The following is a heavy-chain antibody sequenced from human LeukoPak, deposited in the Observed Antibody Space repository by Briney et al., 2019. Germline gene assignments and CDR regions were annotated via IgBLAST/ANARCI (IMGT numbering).Heavy chain of an antibody. CDR1: GGSISSGSYY. Sequence: SETLSLTCTVSGGSISSGSYYWSWIRQPAGKGLEWIGRIYTSGGTNYNPSLKSRVTISVDTSKNQFSLKLSSVTAADTAVYYCARGPLDYSNYEDNWFDPWGQGTLVTVSS. V-gene: IGHV4-61*02. J-gene: IGHJ5*02. D-gene: IGHD4-11*01. CDR2: IYTSGGT. CDR3: ARGPLDYSNYEDNWFDP.